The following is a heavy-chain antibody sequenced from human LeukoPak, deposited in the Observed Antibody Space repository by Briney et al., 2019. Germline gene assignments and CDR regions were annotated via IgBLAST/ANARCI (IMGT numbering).Heavy chain of an antibody. D-gene: IGHD4-17*01. J-gene: IGHJ4*02. Sequence: PSQTLSLTCAVSGGSISSGGYSWSWIRQPPGTGLEWIGYIYHSGSTYYNPSLKSRVTISVDRSKNQFSLKLSSVTAADTAVYYCARGFFDYGDSFDYWGQGTLVTVSS. CDR2: IYHSGST. CDR1: GGSISSGGYS. V-gene: IGHV4-30-2*01. CDR3: ARGFFDYGDSFDY.